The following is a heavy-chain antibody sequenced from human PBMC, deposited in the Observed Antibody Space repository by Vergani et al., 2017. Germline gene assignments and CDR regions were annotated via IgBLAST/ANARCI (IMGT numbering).Heavy chain of an antibody. V-gene: IGHV5-10-1*03. CDR1: GYRFTSYW. CDR3: ARKLSRLTHARASDI. Sequence: EVQLVPSGAEVKKPGVSLRISCKGSGYRFTSYWINWVRQMPGKGLEWMGTIDPSDSYTNYSPSFQGHVTISVDKSISTAFLQWSSLKASDTAMYYCARKLSRLTHARASDIWGQGTMVTVSS. CDR2: IDPSDSYT. D-gene: IGHD3-9*01. J-gene: IGHJ3*02.